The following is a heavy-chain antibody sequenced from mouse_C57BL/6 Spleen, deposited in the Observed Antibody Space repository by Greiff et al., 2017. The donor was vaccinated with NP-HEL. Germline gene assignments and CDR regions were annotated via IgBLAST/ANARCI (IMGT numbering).Heavy chain of an antibody. Sequence: QVQLQQSGPGLVQPSQSLSITCTVSGFSLTSYGVHWVRQSPGKGLEWLGVIWRGGSTDYNAAFISRLSISKDNSKSQVFFKMNSLQADDTAIYDCARSMDWYFDVWGTGTTVTVSS. CDR1: GFSLTSYG. V-gene: IGHV2-2*01. J-gene: IGHJ1*03. CDR2: IWRGGST. CDR3: ARSMDWYFDV. D-gene: IGHD2-3*01.